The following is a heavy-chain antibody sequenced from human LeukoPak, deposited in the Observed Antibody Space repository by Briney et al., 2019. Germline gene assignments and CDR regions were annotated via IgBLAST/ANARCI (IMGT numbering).Heavy chain of an antibody. CDR1: GGSISSYY. Sequence: SETLSLTCTVSGGSISSYYWSRIRQPPGKGLEWIGYIYYSGSTNYNPSLKSRVTISVDTSKNQFSLKLSSVTAADTAVYYCAAGGAAMVIRGAFDIWGQGTMVTVSS. J-gene: IGHJ3*02. CDR3: AAGGAAMVIRGAFDI. V-gene: IGHV4-59*08. D-gene: IGHD5-18*01. CDR2: IYYSGST.